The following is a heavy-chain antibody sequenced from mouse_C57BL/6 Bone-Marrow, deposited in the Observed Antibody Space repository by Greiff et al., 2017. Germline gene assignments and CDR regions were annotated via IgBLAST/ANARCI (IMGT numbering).Heavy chain of an antibody. Sequence: VQLQQSGTELVKPGASVKLSCKASGYTFTSYWMHWVKQRPGQGLEWIGNINPSNGGTNYNEKFKSKATLTVDKSSSTASMQLSSLTSEDSAVYYCASPITTVVATGFDYWGQGTTLTVSS. V-gene: IGHV1-53*01. CDR1: GYTFTSYW. D-gene: IGHD1-1*01. CDR3: ASPITTVVATGFDY. CDR2: INPSNGGT. J-gene: IGHJ2*01.